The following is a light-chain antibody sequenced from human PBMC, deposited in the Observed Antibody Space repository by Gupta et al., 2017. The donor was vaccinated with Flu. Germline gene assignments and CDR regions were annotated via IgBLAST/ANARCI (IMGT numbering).Light chain of an antibody. CDR2: DKN. J-gene: IGLJ3*02. CDR3: LLPHSGAPSPGV. CDR1: TGAVTSGSY. V-gene: IGLV7-46*01. Sequence: TCAARTGAVTSGSYPYWCQQKPGQAPMTLIFDKNNNHSCTAARFSGSVLGGKAALTLSGAQPEEEAEYYCLLPHSGAPSPGVFGGGTKLTVL.